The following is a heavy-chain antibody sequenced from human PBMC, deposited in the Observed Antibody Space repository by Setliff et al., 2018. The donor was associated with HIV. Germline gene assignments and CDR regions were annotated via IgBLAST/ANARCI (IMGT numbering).Heavy chain of an antibody. CDR2: IVVGSGNT. Sequence: GASVKVSCKASGFTFTSSAMQWVRQARGQRLEWIGWIVVGSGNTNYAQTFQERVTITRDMSTSTAYMELSSLRSEDTAVYHCAALDIVATRASYYFDYWGQGTLVTVSS. D-gene: IGHD5-12*01. V-gene: IGHV1-58*02. J-gene: IGHJ4*02. CDR1: GFTFTSSA. CDR3: AALDIVATRASYYFDY.